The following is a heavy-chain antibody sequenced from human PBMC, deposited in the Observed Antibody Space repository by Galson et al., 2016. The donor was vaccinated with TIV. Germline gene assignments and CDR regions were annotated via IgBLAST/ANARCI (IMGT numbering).Heavy chain of an antibody. Sequence: SETLSLTCDVSGFSISSGSFWGWIRQPPGKGLEWIGSISHSGIAHYNPSLMSRVTMSVDTSKNRFSLKLKSVTAADTAMYYCARDLGLGAFDIWGQGTMVTVSS. CDR3: ARDLGLGAFDI. V-gene: IGHV4-38-2*02. J-gene: IGHJ3*02. CDR1: GFSISSGSF. D-gene: IGHD7-27*01. CDR2: ISHSGIA.